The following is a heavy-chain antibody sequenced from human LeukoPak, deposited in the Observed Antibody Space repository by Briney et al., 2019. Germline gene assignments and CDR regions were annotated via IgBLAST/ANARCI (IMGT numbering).Heavy chain of an antibody. J-gene: IGHJ4*02. Sequence: TGGSLRLSCAASGVTFSSYAMSWVRQAPGKGLEWVSAISGSGGSTYYADSVKGRFTISRDNDKSSLYLEMHSLRVEDTAVYYCAREVRSANYYDSSGYFNYWGRGTLVTVAS. V-gene: IGHV3-23*01. CDR1: GVTFSSYA. D-gene: IGHD3-22*01. CDR2: ISGSGGST. CDR3: AREVRSANYYDSSGYFNY.